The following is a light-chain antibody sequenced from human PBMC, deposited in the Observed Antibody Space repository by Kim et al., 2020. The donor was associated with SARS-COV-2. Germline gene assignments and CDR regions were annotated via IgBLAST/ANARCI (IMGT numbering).Light chain of an antibody. CDR1: KLGVRH. Sequence: PGQTASITCSGNKLGVRHFFWYQQRPGQSPVLVIYEDIKRPSGSPERFSGSNSGNTATLTISGTQAMDEADYYCQAWDTGTGVFGGGTQLTVL. J-gene: IGLJ3*02. V-gene: IGLV3-1*01. CDR2: EDI. CDR3: QAWDTGTGV.